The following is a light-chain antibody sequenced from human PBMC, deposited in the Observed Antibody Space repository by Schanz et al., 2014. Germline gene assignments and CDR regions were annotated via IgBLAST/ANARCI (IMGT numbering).Light chain of an antibody. J-gene: IGLJ2*01. CDR2: GGS. V-gene: IGLV2-14*02. CDR1: NTDVGSTYL. Sequence: QSALTQPASVSASPGQSITISCTGTNTDVGSTYLVSWYQQHPGEAPKLLILGGSIRPSGISDRFSGSRSANTASLTISGLQADDEADYYCTSYAGSNQVVFGGGTKLTVL. CDR3: TSYAGSNQVV.